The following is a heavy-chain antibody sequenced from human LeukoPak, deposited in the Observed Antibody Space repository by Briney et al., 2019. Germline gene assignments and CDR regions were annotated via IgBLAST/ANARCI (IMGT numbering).Heavy chain of an antibody. V-gene: IGHV3-23*01. CDR3: ARDRAWNYFDY. Sequence: GGSLRLSCAASGFTFSSYAMSWVRQAPGKGLEWVSGISGSGGSTYYADSVKGRFTISRDNSKNTLYLQMNSLRAEDTAVYYCARDRAWNYFDYWGQGTLVTVSS. CDR1: GFTFSSYA. CDR2: ISGSGGST. J-gene: IGHJ4*02. D-gene: IGHD3-3*01.